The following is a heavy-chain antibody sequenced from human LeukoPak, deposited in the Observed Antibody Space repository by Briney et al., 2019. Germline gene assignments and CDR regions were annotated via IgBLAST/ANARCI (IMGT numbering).Heavy chain of an antibody. CDR3: ARGRGSHFDY. V-gene: IGHV4-34*01. Sequence: SETLSLTCAVYGGSFSGYYWSWIRQPPGKGLEWIGEINHSGSTNYNPSLKSRVTISVDTSKSHFSLKLSSVTAADTAVYYCARGRGSHFDYWGQGTLVTVSS. J-gene: IGHJ4*02. CDR1: GGSFSGYY. CDR2: INHSGST. D-gene: IGHD6-19*01.